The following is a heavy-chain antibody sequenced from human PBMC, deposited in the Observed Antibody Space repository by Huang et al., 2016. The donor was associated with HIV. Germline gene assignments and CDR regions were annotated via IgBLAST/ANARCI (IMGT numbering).Heavy chain of an antibody. CDR3: ARQWTILEWLLGLDV. CDR2: VSDSGAT. D-gene: IGHD3-3*01. Sequence: QMQLQQRGAGLLKPSETLSLTCGGSGGSFTGNYLTWLRQAPGKGLEWMGEVSDSGATNYTPSLNGRVTISLDKSNRELSLNLRSVTAADTAVYYCARQWTILEWLLGLDVWGQGTTVIVSS. V-gene: IGHV4-34*02. CDR1: GGSFTGNY. J-gene: IGHJ6*02.